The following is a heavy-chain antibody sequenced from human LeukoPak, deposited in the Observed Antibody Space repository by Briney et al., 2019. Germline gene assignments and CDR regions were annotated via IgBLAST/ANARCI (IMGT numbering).Heavy chain of an antibody. V-gene: IGHV1-2*02. Sequence: GASVKVSCKASGYTFTGYYMHWVRQAPGQGLEWMGWINPNSGGTNYAQKFQGRVTMTKDTSISTAYMELSRLGSDDTAVYYCARAGKDSSSSTDYWGLGTLVPVSS. J-gene: IGHJ4*02. CDR3: ARAGKDSSSSTDY. D-gene: IGHD6-13*01. CDR2: INPNSGGT. CDR1: GYTFTGYY.